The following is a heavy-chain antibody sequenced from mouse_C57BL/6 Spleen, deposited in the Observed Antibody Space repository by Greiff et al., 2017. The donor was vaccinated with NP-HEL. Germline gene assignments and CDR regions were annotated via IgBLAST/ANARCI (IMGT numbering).Heavy chain of an antibody. CDR3: ARAYGSSHWYFDV. CDR1: GYTFTSYW. J-gene: IGHJ1*03. CDR2: IDPSDSYT. Sequence: VQLQQPGAELVMPGASVKLSCKASGYTFTSYWMHWVKQRPGQGLEWIGEIDPSDSYTNYNQKFKGKSTLTVDKSSSTAYMQLSSLTSEDSAVYDCARAYGSSHWYFDVWGTGTTVTVAS. D-gene: IGHD1-1*01. V-gene: IGHV1-69*01.